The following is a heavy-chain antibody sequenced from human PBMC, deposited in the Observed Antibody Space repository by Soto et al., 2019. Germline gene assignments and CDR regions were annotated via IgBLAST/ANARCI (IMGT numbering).Heavy chain of an antibody. CDR2: IYYSGST. J-gene: IGHJ4*02. V-gene: IGHV4-39*01. CDR1: GGSISSSSYY. D-gene: IGHD3-22*01. CDR3: ARHGADYYDSSGYYY. Sequence: SETLSLTCTVSGGSISSSSYYWGWIRQPPGKGLEWIGSIYYSGSTYYNPSLKSRVTISVDTSKNQFSLKLSSVTAADTAVYYCARHGADYYDSSGYYYWGQGPLVTVSS.